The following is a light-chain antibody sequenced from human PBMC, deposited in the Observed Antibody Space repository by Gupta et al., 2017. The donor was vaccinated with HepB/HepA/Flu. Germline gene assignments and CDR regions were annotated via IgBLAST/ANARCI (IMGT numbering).Light chain of an antibody. Sequence: QTVVTQEPSFSVSPGGTVTLTCGLTSGSVSTNSHPGWYQQTPGQAPRTLMYNTNIRFSGVPGRFSGSILGNKAAITITGAEADDESDYYCMRGVGRGIWVFGGGTKLTVL. CDR2: NTN. CDR3: MRGVGRGIWV. V-gene: IGLV8-61*01. J-gene: IGLJ3*02. CDR1: SGSVSTNSH.